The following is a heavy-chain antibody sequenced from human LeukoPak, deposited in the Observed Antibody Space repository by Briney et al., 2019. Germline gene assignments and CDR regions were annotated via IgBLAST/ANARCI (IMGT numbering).Heavy chain of an antibody. J-gene: IGHJ6*02. D-gene: IGHD3-10*01. CDR3: ARDLITMVRGVIGMDV. CDR2: ISAYNGNT. V-gene: IGHV1-18*01. Sequence: GASVKVSCKASGYTFTSYGISWVRQAPGQGLEWMGWISAYNGNTNYAQKLQGRVTMTTDTSTSTAYMELRSLRSDDTAVYYCARDLITMVRGVIGMDVWGQGTTVTVSS. CDR1: GYTFTSYG.